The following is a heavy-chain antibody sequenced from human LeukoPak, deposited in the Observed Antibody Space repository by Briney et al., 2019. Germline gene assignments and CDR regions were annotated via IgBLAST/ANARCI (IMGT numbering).Heavy chain of an antibody. CDR3: ARAVSLLWFGDAFDI. CDR2: IKQDGSEK. J-gene: IGHJ3*02. D-gene: IGHD3-10*01. V-gene: IGHV3-7*03. Sequence: PGGSLRLSCAASGFTFSSYAMHWVRQAPGKGLEWVANIKQDGSEKYYVDSVKGRFTISRDNAKNSLYLQMNSLRAEDTAVYYCARAVSLLWFGDAFDIWGQGTMVTVSS. CDR1: GFTFSSYA.